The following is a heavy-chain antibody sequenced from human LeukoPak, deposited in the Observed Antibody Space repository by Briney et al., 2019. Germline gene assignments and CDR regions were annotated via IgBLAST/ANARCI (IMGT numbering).Heavy chain of an antibody. Sequence: SETLSLTCDVSGASLSDYCWTWIRQPLGKGLEWIGYIYYSGSTNYNPSLKSRVTISVDTSKNQFSLKLSSVTAADTAVYYCARGGGSHTYYYYGMDVWGQGTTVTVSS. V-gene: IGHV4-59*01. CDR3: ARGGGSHTYYYYGMDV. J-gene: IGHJ6*02. CDR1: GASLSDYC. CDR2: IYYSGST. D-gene: IGHD3-16*01.